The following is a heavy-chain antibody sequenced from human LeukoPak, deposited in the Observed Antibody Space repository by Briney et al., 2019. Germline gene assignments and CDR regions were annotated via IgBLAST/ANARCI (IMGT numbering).Heavy chain of an antibody. Sequence: ASVKVSCKASGYTFTDYYVHWVRLAPGQGLEWMGWINPNSGATNYAQTFQGRVTITTVTSFSTAYMELRSLRSDDTAVYYCASVYSAYDLAQLDYWGQGTLVTVSS. V-gene: IGHV1-2*02. CDR1: GYTFTDYY. J-gene: IGHJ4*02. D-gene: IGHD5-12*01. CDR3: ASVYSAYDLAQLDY. CDR2: INPNSGAT.